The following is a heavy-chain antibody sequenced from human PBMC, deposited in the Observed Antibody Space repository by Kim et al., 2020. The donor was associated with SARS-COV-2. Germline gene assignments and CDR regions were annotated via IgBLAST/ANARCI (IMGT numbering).Heavy chain of an antibody. J-gene: IGHJ6*02. CDR1: GFTFSSYS. CDR3: ARDPGGSSWYEYYYYYGMDV. V-gene: IGHV3-21*01. Sequence: GGSLRLSCAASGFTFSSYSMNWVRQAPGKGLEWVSSISSSSSYIYYADSVKGRFTISRDNAKNSLYLQMNSLRAEDTAVYYCARDPGGSSWYEYYYYYGMDVWGQGTTVTVSS. D-gene: IGHD6-13*01. CDR2: ISSSSSYI.